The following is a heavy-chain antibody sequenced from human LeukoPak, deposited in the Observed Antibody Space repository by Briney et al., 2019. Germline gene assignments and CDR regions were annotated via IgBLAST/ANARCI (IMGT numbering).Heavy chain of an antibody. CDR1: GFTFSSYA. J-gene: IGHJ4*02. D-gene: IGHD1/OR15-1a*01. V-gene: IGHV3-23*01. CDR3: AKGYNWNIYDY. Sequence: GGSLRLSCAASGFTFSSYAMSLVRQAAGKGLEWVSAISGSGGSTYYADSVKGRFAIFRDNSKNTLYLQMNSLRAEDTAVYYCAKGYNWNIYDYWGQGTLVTVSS. CDR2: ISGSGGST.